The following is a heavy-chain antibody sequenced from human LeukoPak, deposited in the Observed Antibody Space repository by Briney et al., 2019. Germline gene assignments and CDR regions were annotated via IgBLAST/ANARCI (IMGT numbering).Heavy chain of an antibody. Sequence: PGRSLRLSCAASGFTFSSYGMHWVRQAPGKGLEWVAVISYDGTNKYYADSVKGRFTISRDNAKNSLYLQMNSLRAEDTAVYYCARDFGNYLGYWGQGTLVTVCS. CDR3: ARDFGNYLGY. CDR2: ISYDGTNK. V-gene: IGHV3-30*03. J-gene: IGHJ4*02. CDR1: GFTFSSYG. D-gene: IGHD3-10*01.